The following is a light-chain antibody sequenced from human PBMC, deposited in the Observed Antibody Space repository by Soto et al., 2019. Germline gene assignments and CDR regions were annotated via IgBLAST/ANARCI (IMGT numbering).Light chain of an antibody. CDR2: GAS. CDR3: QQLYSYPLT. CDR1: QSISSTY. Sequence: EIVLTQSPVTLSLSPGERATLSCRASQSISSTYVAWYQQKPGQAPRLLIYGASNRATGIPDKFSGSGSGTDFTLTISRLEPEDFAVYYCQQLYSYPLTFGGGTTVEF. J-gene: IGKJ4*01. V-gene: IGKV3-20*01.